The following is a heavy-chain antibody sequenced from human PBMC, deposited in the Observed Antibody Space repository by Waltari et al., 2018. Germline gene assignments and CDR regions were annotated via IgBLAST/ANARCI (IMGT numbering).Heavy chain of an antibody. CDR3: ARAIAAAGTPWYFDL. CDR1: GGSISSYY. J-gene: IGHJ2*01. CDR2: IYYSGST. V-gene: IGHV4-59*01. D-gene: IGHD6-13*01. Sequence: QVQLQESGPGLVKPSETLSLTCTVSGGSISSYYWSWIRQPPGKGLEWIGYIYYSGSTNYNPSLKSRVTISVDTSKNQFSLKLSSVTAADTAVYYCARAIAAAGTPWYFDLWGRGTLVTVSS.